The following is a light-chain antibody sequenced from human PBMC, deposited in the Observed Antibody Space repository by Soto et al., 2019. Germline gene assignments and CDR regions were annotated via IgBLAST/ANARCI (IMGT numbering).Light chain of an antibody. V-gene: IGLV7-43*01. Sequence: QAVVTQETSVAVSPGGTVTLTCASSTGTVTSGYYPNWFQQKPGQPPRTLIYSTSNKQSWTPARFSGSLLGGKAALTLSGVQPEDEADYYCLLYYGGAWVFGGGTKLTVL. CDR1: TGTVTSGYY. CDR3: LLYYGGAWV. J-gene: IGLJ3*02. CDR2: STS.